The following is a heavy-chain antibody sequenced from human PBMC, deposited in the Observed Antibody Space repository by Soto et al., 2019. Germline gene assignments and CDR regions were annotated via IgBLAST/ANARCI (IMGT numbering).Heavy chain of an antibody. CDR2: TYYRSKCYN. V-gene: IGHV6-1*01. CDR1: GDGGSSDSAA. Sequence: SQTLSLACAISGDGGSSDSAAWNWIRQSPSRGLEWLGRTYYRSKCYNDYAVSVKSRITINPETSKNQFSLQLNSVTPDDTAVYFCARSQGFLDSWGQGTLVTVSS. J-gene: IGHJ4*02. CDR3: ARSQGFLDS. D-gene: IGHD2-15*01.